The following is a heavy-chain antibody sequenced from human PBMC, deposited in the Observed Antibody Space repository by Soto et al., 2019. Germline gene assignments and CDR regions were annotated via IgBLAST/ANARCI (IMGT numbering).Heavy chain of an antibody. CDR3: ASRNYDFWSGLYYYYYGMDV. CDR2: IYHSGST. V-gene: IGHV4-4*02. CDR1: GGSISSSNW. J-gene: IGHJ6*02. D-gene: IGHD3-3*01. Sequence: SETLSLTCAVSGGSISSSNWWSWVRQPPGKGLEWIGEIYHSGSTNYNPPLKSRVTISVDKSKNQFSLKLSSVTAADTAVYYCASRNYDFWSGLYYYYYGMDVWGQGTTVTVSS.